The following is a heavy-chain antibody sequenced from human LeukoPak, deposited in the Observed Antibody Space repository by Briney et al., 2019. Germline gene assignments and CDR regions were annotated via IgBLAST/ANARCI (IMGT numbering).Heavy chain of an antibody. CDR1: GGSFSGYY. V-gene: IGHV4-34*01. J-gene: IGHJ2*01. Sequence: SETLSLTCAVYGGSFSGYYWSWIRQPPGKGLEWIGEINHSGSTNYNPSLKSRVTISVDKSKNQFSLKLSSVTAADTAVYYCARSPLCDSSTPWYFDLWGRGTLVTVSS. CDR3: ARSPLCDSSTPWYFDL. CDR2: INHSGST. D-gene: IGHD3-22*01.